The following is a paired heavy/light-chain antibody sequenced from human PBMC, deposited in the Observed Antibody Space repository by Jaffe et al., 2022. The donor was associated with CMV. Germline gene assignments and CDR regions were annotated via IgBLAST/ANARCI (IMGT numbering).Heavy chain of an antibody. D-gene: IGHD4-17*01. V-gene: IGHV4-59*01. Sequence: QVQLQESGPGLVKPSETLSLTCTVSGGSIRSYYWSWIRQSPGKGLEWIGYIYYSGSTKSNPSLKSRVTMSLDSSKNQFSLNLSSVTAADTAVFYCARVSDGDYGAFDYWGQGTLVTVSS. J-gene: IGHJ4*02. CDR3: ARVSDGDYGAFDY. CDR2: IYYSGST. CDR1: GGSIRSYY.
Light chain of an antibody. CDR2: EVS. CDR1: NSDVGSYDL. CDR3: CSYAGRSTSYV. J-gene: IGLJ1*01. V-gene: IGLV2-23*02. Sequence: QSALTQPASVSGSPGQSITISCTGTNSDVGSYDLVSWYQQHPGKAPKLIIYEVSKRPSGVSNRFSGSKSGNTASLTISGLQAEDEADYYCCSYAGRSTSYVFGTGTKVTVL.